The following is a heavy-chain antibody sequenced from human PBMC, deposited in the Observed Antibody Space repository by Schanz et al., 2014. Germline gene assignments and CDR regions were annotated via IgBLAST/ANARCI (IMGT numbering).Heavy chain of an antibody. J-gene: IGHJ3*02. CDR2: IWYDGNNK. V-gene: IGHV3-33*06. Sequence: QVQLVESGGDVVQPGRSLRLSCAASGFTFSSYGMHWVRQAPGKGLEWVAVIWYDGNNKYYADSVKGRFTISRDNSKNILYLQMNSLIAEDTAVYYCAKCIGWYGRCAFDIWGQGTMVTVSS. CDR1: GFTFSSYG. D-gene: IGHD6-19*01. CDR3: AKCIGWYGRCAFDI.